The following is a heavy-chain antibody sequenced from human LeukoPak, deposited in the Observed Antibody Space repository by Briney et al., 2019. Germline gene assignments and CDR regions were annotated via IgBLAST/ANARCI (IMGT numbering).Heavy chain of an antibody. CDR3: AKESGIRSYGAYFPH. J-gene: IGHJ1*01. CDR1: GFTFSDCA. V-gene: IGHV3-30-3*02. CDR2: ISYDGSNK. D-gene: IGHD4-17*01. Sequence: GGSLRLSCAASGFTFSDCAVHCVRQAPGKGLEWVALISYDGSNKYYADSVKGRFTISRDNSKSTLFLQMNSLRAEDTAVYYCAKESGIRSYGAYFPHWGQGTLVTVSS.